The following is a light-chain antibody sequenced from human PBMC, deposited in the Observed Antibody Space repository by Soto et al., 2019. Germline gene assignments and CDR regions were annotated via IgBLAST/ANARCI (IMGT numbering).Light chain of an antibody. CDR2: GNS. Sequence: QSVLTQPPSVSGAPGQRVTISCTGSSSNIGAGYVVHWYQHLPGTAPRLLIYGNSNRPSGVPDRFSGSKSGTSASLAITGLQTEDEADYYCQSYDISLHNYVFGTGTKVTVL. J-gene: IGLJ1*01. CDR3: QSYDISLHNYV. CDR1: SSNIGAGYV. V-gene: IGLV1-40*01.